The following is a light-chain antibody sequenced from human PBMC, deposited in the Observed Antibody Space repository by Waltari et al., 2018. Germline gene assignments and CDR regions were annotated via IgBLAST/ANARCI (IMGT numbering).Light chain of an antibody. J-gene: IGLJ2*01. V-gene: IGLV2-23*02. CDR2: EVT. CDR1: SGDIGGFAL. Sequence: QSALTQPASVSGSPGQSITISCTGTSGDIGGFALVSWYQQHPGKVPRLLIYEVTTRPSGVSSRFSGPKSDKSATLTLSALQTEDEADCYCSSYSRGSSFVLFGGGTRLTVL. CDR3: SSYSRGSSFVL.